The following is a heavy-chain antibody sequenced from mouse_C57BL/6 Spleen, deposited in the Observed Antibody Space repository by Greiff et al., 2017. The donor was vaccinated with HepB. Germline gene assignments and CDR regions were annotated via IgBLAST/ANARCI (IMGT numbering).Heavy chain of an antibody. J-gene: IGHJ3*01. V-gene: IGHV2-2*01. CDR2: IWSGGST. D-gene: IGHD2-3*01. Sequence: VQVVESGPGLVQPSQSLSITCTVSGFSLTSYGVHWVRQSPGKGLEWLGVIWSGGSTDYNAAFISRLSISKDNSKSQVFFKMNSLQADDTAIYYCARIYDGYYGFAYWGQGTLVTVSA. CDR3: ARIYDGYYGFAY. CDR1: GFSLTSYG.